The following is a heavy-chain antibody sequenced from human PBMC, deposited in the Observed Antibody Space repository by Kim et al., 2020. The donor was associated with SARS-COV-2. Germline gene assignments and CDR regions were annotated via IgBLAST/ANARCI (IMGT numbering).Heavy chain of an antibody. Sequence: GGSLRLSCVTSGFNLDDYAIHWVRQLPGKGLEWVSLISRDGGDSYYADSVKGRFTISRDNSKKSVNLQMDSLRAEDTAFYYWAQGRQWLIINWGQGTQVTVSS. CDR1: GFNLDDYA. V-gene: IGHV3-43*02. CDR2: ISRDGGDS. J-gene: IGHJ4*02. D-gene: IGHD6-19*01. CDR3: AQGRQWLIIN.